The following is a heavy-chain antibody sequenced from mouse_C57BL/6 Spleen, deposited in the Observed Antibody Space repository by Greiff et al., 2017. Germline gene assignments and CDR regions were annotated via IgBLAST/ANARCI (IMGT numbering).Heavy chain of an antibody. J-gene: IGHJ2*01. CDR3: ARSITTVESFYYFDD. CDR1: GYTFTTYP. D-gene: IGHD1-1*01. V-gene: IGHV1-47*01. CDR2: FHPYNDDT. Sequence: VQLQQSGAELVKPGASVKMSCTASGYTFTTYPIEWMKQNHGKSLEWIGNFHPYNDDTKYNEKFKGKATLTVEKSSSTVYLELSRLTSDDSAVYYCARSITTVESFYYFDDWGQGTTLTVSS.